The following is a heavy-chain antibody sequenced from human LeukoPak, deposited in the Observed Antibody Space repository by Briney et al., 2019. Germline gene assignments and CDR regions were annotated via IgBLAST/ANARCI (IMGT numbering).Heavy chain of an antibody. CDR1: GYSISSGYY. CDR3: ARQIMVRGVQFRSYFDY. V-gene: IGHV4-38-2*02. CDR2: IYHSGST. J-gene: IGHJ4*02. Sequence: SETLSLTCTVSGYSISSGYYWGWIRQPPGKGLEWIGSIYHSGSTYYNPSLKSRVTISVDTSKNQFSLKLSSVTAADTAVYYCARQIMVRGVQFRSYFDYWGQGTLVTVSS. D-gene: IGHD3-10*01.